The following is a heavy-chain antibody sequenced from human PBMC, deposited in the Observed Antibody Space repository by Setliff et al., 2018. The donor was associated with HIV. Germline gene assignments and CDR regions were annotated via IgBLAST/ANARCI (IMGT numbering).Heavy chain of an antibody. Sequence: SETLSLTCTVSGGSINSTSYYWGWIRQPPGNGLEWIGSIYHTGSTYSKPFLKSRVTISVDTSKNQFSLRLSSVAAADTAVYHCAREYFYYDPSGYLERGPFDVWGQGTMVTV. D-gene: IGHD3-22*01. J-gene: IGHJ3*01. CDR3: AREYFYYDPSGYLERGPFDV. CDR1: GGSINSTSYY. V-gene: IGHV4-39*02. CDR2: IYHTGST.